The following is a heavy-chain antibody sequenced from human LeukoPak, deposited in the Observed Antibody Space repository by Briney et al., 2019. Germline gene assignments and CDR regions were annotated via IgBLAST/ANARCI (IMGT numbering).Heavy chain of an antibody. V-gene: IGHV3-21*01. CDR1: GFSFSTYN. CDR2: ITSSGREI. CDR3: ARDPNNGAYGNDYYYYMDA. J-gene: IGHJ6*03. Sequence: SGGSLRLSCAASGFSFSTYNMNWVRQAPGKALEWVSSITSSGREIFYIDSVKGRFTISRDNAEKSLYLQMDSLRAEDTAVYFCARDPNNGAYGNDYYYYMDAWGKGTTVTVSS. D-gene: IGHD1-1*01.